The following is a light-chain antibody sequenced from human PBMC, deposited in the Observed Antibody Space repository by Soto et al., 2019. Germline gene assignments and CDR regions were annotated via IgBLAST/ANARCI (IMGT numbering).Light chain of an antibody. CDR2: EVT. CDR1: GLDVGGYAY. J-gene: IGLJ1*01. CDR3: LSYSGPGYV. Sequence: QSLLTQLQSASGATGQPGCIRCPGKGLDVGGYAYVSWYQQYPGKTPKLMIFEVTKRPSGVPDRFSGSKSGNTASLTASGLQAEDEADYYGLSYSGPGYVYGTWTKVPVL. V-gene: IGLV2-8*01.